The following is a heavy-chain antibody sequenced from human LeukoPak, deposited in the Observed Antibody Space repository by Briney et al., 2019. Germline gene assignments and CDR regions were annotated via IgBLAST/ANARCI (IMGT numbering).Heavy chain of an antibody. CDR3: ARHEWGITNAFDT. CDR1: GGSFSGYY. Sequence: KSSETLSLTCAVYGGSFSGYYWSWIRQPPGKGLEWIGEINHSGSTNYNPSLKSRVTISVDTSKNQFSLKLNSVTAADTAVYYCARHEWGITNAFDTWGQGTMVTVSS. V-gene: IGHV4-34*01. D-gene: IGHD1-26*01. J-gene: IGHJ3*02. CDR2: INHSGST.